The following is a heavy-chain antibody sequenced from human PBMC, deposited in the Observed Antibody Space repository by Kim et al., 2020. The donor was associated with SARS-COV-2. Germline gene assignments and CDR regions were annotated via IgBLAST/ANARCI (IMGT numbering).Heavy chain of an antibody. CDR3: ARDLRADARSSSGY. J-gene: IGHJ4*02. D-gene: IGHD6-6*01. CDR1: GYTFTGYY. Sequence: ASVKVSCKASGYTFTGYYMHWVRQAPGQGLEWMGWINPNSGGTNYAQKFQGRVTMTSDTSISTAYMELSRLRSDDTAVYYCARDLRADARSSSGYWGQGTLVTVSS. V-gene: IGHV1-2*02. CDR2: INPNSGGT.